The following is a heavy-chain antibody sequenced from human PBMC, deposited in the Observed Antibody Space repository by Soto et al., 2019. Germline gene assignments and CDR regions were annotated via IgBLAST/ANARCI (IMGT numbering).Heavy chain of an antibody. CDR3: ARDLAAGDL. CDR1: GYTFINYY. V-gene: IGHV1-46*01. CDR2: INPMGGST. Sequence: QEQLVQSGAEVKEAGASVKVSCKASGYTFINYYIHWVRQAPGQGLEWMAIINPMGGSTNYGQEFHGRVSLTSDTSTGTVYMELSSLRFEDTALFCCARDLAAGDLWGQGTLVTVSS. J-gene: IGHJ5*02. D-gene: IGHD6-13*01.